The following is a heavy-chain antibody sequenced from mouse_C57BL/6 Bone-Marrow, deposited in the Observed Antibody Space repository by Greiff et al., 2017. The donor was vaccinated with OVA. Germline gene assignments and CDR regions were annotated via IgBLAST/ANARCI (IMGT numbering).Heavy chain of an antibody. CDR2: ISSGGSYT. CDR3: ARHRYSNYGFAY. Sequence: EVQVVESGGDLVKPGGSLKLSCAASGFTFSSYGMSWVRQTPDKRLEWVATISSGGSYTYYPDSVKGRFTISRDNAKNTRYLQMSGLKSEDTAMYYRARHRYSNYGFAYWGQGTLVTVSA. CDR1: GFTFSSYG. J-gene: IGHJ3*01. V-gene: IGHV5-6*01. D-gene: IGHD2-5*01.